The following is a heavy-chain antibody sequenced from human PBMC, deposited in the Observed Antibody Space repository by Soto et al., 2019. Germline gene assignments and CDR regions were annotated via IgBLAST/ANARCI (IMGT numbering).Heavy chain of an antibody. D-gene: IGHD2-21*02. V-gene: IGHV3-21*06. CDR3: ARESGDWPLNWFDP. J-gene: IGHJ5*02. CDR2: ISSTTNYI. CDR1: GFTFTRYS. Sequence: PGGSLRLSCAASGFTFTRYSMNWVRQAPGKGLEWVSSISSTTNYIYYGDSMKGRFTISRDNAKNSLYLQMNGLTAEDTAVYYCARESGDWPLNWFDPWGQGTLVTVSS.